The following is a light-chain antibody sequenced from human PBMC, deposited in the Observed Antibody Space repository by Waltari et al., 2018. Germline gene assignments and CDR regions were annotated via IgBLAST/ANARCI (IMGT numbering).Light chain of an antibody. CDR1: QGISNW. CDR2: GAS. Sequence: DIQMTQFPSVVSASVGDRVTMTCRASQGISNWLAWYQQKPGKAPKLLIYGASILQTGVPSRFSAGGSGTDFTLTISNLQPDDFATYFCQQGNSFPPTFGQGTKVEVK. CDR3: QQGNSFPPT. J-gene: IGKJ1*01. V-gene: IGKV1-12*01.